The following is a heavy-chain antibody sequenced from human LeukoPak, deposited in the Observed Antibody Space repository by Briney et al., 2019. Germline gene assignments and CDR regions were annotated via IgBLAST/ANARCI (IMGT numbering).Heavy chain of an antibody. V-gene: IGHV1-8*03. D-gene: IGHD5-18*01. J-gene: IGHJ4*02. CDR3: ARGPPDTAMVGDYFDY. CDR1: GYTFTSYD. Sequence: GASVKVSCKASGYTFTSYDINWVRQATGQGPEWMGWMNPNSGNTGYAQKFQGRVTITRNTSISTAYMELSSLRSEDTAVYYCARGPPDTAMVGDYFDYWGQGTLVTVSS. CDR2: MNPNSGNT.